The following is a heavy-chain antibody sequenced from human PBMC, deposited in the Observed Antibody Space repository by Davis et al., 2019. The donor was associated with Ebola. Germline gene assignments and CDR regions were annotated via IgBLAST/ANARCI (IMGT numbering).Heavy chain of an antibody. CDR2: INHSGST. CDR1: GGSFSGYY. J-gene: IGHJ4*02. Sequence: MPSETLSLTCAVYGGSFSGYYWSWIRQPPGKGLEWIGEINHSGSTNYNPSLKSRVTISVDTSKNQFSLKLSSVTAADTAVYYCARDYSSSPWDYWGQGTLVTVSS. CDR3: ARDYSSSPWDY. V-gene: IGHV4-34*01. D-gene: IGHD6-6*01.